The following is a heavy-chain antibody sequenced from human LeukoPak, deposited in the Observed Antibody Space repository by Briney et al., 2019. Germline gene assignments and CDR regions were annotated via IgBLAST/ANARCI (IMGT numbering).Heavy chain of an antibody. CDR1: GFTFDDYG. V-gene: IGHV3-20*01. CDR3: ARDLSSGVNWFDP. CDR2: INWNGGST. Sequence: GGSLRLSCAASGFTFDDYGMSWVRQAPGKGLEWVSGINWNGGSTGYADSVKGRFTISRDNAKNSLYLQMNSLRAEDTALYHCARDLSSGVNWFDPWGRGTLVTVSS. J-gene: IGHJ5*02. D-gene: IGHD3-10*01.